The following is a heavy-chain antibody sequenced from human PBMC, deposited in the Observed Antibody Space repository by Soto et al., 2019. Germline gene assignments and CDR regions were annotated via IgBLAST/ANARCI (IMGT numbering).Heavy chain of an antibody. V-gene: IGHV1-18*01. CDR3: ARGGAAMFDS. J-gene: IGHJ4*02. CDR2: ISVYNGNT. D-gene: IGHD2-2*01. Sequence: QIHLVQSGIEVKKPGASVKVSCKASGYIFTSYGISWVRQAPGQGLEYMGWISVYNGNTNYAQKSQSRVTMTTEASTSTAYMELRSLSSDDTAVYYCARGGAAMFDSWGQGTLVTVSS. CDR1: GYIFTSYG.